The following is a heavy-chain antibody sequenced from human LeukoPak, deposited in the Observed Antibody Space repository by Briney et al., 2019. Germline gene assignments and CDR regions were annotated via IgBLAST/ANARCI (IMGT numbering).Heavy chain of an antibody. CDR3: AMYSGWYDYFDY. CDR2: FDPEDGET. V-gene: IGHV1-24*01. D-gene: IGHD6-19*01. Sequence: ASVKVSCKVSGYTVTELSMHWVRQAPGKGLEWMGGFDPEDGETIYAQEFQGRVTMTEDTSTDTAYMELSSLRSEDTAVYYCAMYSGWYDYFDYWGQGTLVTVSS. CDR1: GYTVTELS. J-gene: IGHJ4*02.